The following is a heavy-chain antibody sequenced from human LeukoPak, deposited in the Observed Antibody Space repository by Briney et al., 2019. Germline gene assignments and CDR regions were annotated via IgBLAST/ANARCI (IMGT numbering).Heavy chain of an antibody. V-gene: IGHV4-59*01. CDR1: GDSISNYY. J-gene: IGHJ4*02. CDR2: IYYSGST. Sequence: SETLSLTCTLSGDSISNYYWSWIRQSPGKGLEWIGYIYYSGSTNCNPSLKSRVTISVDTSKNQFSLKLSSVTAADTAVYYCARETCSGGSCFQFDFWGQGTLVTVSS. D-gene: IGHD2-15*01. CDR3: ARETCSGGSCFQFDF.